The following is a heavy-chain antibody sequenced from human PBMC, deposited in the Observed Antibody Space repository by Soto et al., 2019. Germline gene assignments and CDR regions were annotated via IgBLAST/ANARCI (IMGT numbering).Heavy chain of an antibody. J-gene: IGHJ5*02. V-gene: IGHV4-38-2*01. CDR3: ARGAPVGRQWLAVNWFDP. CDR2: IYHSGST. Sequence: SETLSLTCAVSGYSISSGYYWGWIRQPPGKGLEWIGSIYHSGSTYYNPSLKSRVTISVDTSKNQFSLKLSSVTAADTAVYYCARGAPVGRQWLAVNWFDPWGQGTRVTVSS. CDR1: GYSISSGYY. D-gene: IGHD6-19*01.